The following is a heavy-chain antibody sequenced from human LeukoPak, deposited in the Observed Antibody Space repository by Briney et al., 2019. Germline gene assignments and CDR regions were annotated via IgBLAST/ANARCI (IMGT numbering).Heavy chain of an antibody. V-gene: IGHV4-38-2*02. D-gene: IGHD3-10*01. CDR3: ARGSITSAGRHYDVFDI. J-gene: IGHJ3*02. Sequence: SETLSLTCTVSGYSISSGYYWGWIRQPPGKGLEWIGSIYHSGSTYYNPSLKSRVTISVDTSKNQFSLKLSSVTAADTAVYYCARGSITSAGRHYDVFDIWGQGTMVTVS. CDR1: GYSISSGYY. CDR2: IYHSGST.